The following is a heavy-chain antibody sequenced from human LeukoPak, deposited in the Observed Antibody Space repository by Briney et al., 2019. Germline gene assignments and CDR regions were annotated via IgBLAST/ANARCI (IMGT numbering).Heavy chain of an antibody. J-gene: IGHJ6*02. Sequence: GGSLRLSCAASGFTFSSYSMNWVRQAPGKGLGWVSSISSSSSYIYYADSVKGRFTISRDNAKNSLYLQMNSLRAEDTAVYYCAREYDYGDSRGPMDVWGQGTTVTVSS. V-gene: IGHV3-21*01. CDR1: GFTFSSYS. CDR3: AREYDYGDSRGPMDV. CDR2: ISSSSSYI. D-gene: IGHD4-17*01.